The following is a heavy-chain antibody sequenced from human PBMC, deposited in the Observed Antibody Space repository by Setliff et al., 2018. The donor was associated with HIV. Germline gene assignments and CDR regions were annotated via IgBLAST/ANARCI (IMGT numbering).Heavy chain of an antibody. J-gene: IGHJ5*02. Sequence: SETLSLTCTVSGSSISSGSYYWSWIRQPAGKGLEWIGQIHTTGSTNYNPSLKSRVTISVDTSKNQFSLQLNSVTAADTAVYYCANRTFGSGRFDPWGQGTLVTVSS. D-gene: IGHD3-16*01. V-gene: IGHV4-61*09. CDR3: ANRTFGSGRFDP. CDR2: IHTTGST. CDR1: GSSISSGSYY.